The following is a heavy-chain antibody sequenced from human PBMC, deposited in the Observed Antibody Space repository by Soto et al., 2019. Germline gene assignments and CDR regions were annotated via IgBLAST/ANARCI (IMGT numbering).Heavy chain of an antibody. D-gene: IGHD3-22*01. CDR1: GYSFTSYW. CDR3: ARYPTLILYGMDV. CDR2: IYPGDSDT. Sequence: LKISCKGSGYSFTSYWIGWVRQMPGKGLEWMGIIYPGDSDTRYSPSFQGQVTISADKSISTAYLQWSSLKASDTAMYYCARYPTLILYGMDVWGQGTTVTVSS. J-gene: IGHJ6*02. V-gene: IGHV5-51*01.